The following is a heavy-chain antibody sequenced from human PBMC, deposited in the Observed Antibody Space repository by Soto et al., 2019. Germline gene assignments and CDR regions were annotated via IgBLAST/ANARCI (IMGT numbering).Heavy chain of an antibody. CDR2: ISAYNVNT. CDR3: ARDNPPLGY. V-gene: IGHV1-18*01. Sequence: QVQLVQSGAEGKKPGASVKVSCKTSGYTFTSYGTSWVRQAPGQGREWMGWISAYNVNTNHAQKLQGRVTMTPDTPTSTAYMELRSLRSDDTAGYYCARDNPPLGYWGQGTLVTVSS. J-gene: IGHJ4*02. CDR1: GYTFTSYG.